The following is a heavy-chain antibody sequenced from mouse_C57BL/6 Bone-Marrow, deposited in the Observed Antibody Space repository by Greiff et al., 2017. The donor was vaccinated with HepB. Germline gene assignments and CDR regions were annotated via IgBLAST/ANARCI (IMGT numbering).Heavy chain of an antibody. V-gene: IGHV5-16*01. CDR2: INYDGSST. CDR3: ARDVAWGAFAY. J-gene: IGHJ3*01. CDR1: GFTFSDYY. Sequence: EVKVVESEGGLVQPGSSMKLSCTASGFTFSDYYMAWVRQVPEKGLEWVANINYDGSSTYYLDSLKSRFIISRDNAKYILYLQMSSLKSEDTATYYCARDVAWGAFAYWGQGTLVTVSA.